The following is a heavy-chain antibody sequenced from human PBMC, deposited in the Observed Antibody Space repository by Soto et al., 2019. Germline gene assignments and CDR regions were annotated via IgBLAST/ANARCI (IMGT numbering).Heavy chain of an antibody. Sequence: PSETLSLTCTVSGGSISRYYWSWIRQPPGKGLEWIGYIYYSGSTNYNPSLKSRVTISVDTSKNQFSLKLSSVTAADTAVYYCARGVWAVVTAIHRLDPRGQRTLVTVS. CDR2: IYYSGST. J-gene: IGHJ5*02. CDR3: ARGVWAVVTAIHRLDP. CDR1: GGSISRYY. V-gene: IGHV4-59*01. D-gene: IGHD2-21*02.